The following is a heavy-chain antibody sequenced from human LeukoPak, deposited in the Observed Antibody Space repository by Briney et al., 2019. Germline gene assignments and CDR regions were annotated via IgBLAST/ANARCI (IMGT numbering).Heavy chain of an antibody. J-gene: IGHJ4*02. CDR1: GFTFSGSA. Sequence: GGSLRLSCAASGFTFSGSAMHWVRQASGKGLEWVGRIGGKGNNNATAYAASVKGRFTISRDDSKNTAYLQMDSLKTEDTAVYYCSRGGGGSGWYDYWGQGTLVTVSS. CDR3: SRGGGGSGWYDY. CDR2: IGGKGNNNAT. V-gene: IGHV3-73*01. D-gene: IGHD6-19*01.